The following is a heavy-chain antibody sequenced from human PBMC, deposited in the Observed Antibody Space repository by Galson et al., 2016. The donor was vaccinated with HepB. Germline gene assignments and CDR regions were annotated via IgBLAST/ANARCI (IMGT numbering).Heavy chain of an antibody. D-gene: IGHD5-12*01. CDR1: GFTFSSYS. CDR2: ISSSSTYK. J-gene: IGHJ4*02. CDR3: TKDGYNSGWHTTDC. Sequence: SLRLSCAASGFTFSSYSMNWVRQAPGKGLEWVSSISSSSTYKYYADSMKGRFTISRDNAKNSLYLQMNSLRAEDTAVYYCTKDGYNSGWHTTDCWGQGTLVTVSS. V-gene: IGHV3-21*01.